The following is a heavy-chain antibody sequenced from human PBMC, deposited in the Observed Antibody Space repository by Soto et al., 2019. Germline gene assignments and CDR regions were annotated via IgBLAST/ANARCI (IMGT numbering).Heavy chain of an antibody. CDR1: GGSFSGYY. CDR3: ARGSSAAAGSNYYYGMDV. D-gene: IGHD6-13*01. V-gene: IGHV4-34*01. Sequence: SETLSLTCAVYGGSFSGYYWSWIRQPPGKGLEWIGEINHSGSTNYNPSLKSRVTISVDTSKNQFSLKLSSVTAAGTAVYYCARGSSAAAGSNYYYGMDVWGQGTTVTVSS. CDR2: INHSGST. J-gene: IGHJ6*02.